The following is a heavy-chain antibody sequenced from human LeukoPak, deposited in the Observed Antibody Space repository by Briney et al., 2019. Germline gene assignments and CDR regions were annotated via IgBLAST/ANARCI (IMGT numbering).Heavy chain of an antibody. D-gene: IGHD6-19*01. V-gene: IGHV4-4*07. CDR3: ARVAGRYYHYYMDV. Sequence: SETLSLTCTVSGGSNSSYHWSWIRQPAGKGLEWIGRIYTRGSTNYNPSLESRVTMSVDTYKNQFSLKLSSVIAADTAVYYCARVAGRYYHYYMDVWGKGTTVTVSS. CDR1: GGSNSSYH. J-gene: IGHJ6*03. CDR2: IYTRGST.